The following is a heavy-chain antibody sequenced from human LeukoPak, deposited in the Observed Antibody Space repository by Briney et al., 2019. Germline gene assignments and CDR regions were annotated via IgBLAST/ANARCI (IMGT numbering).Heavy chain of an antibody. CDR2: ISGSGGST. CDR1: GFTSSSYA. D-gene: IGHD5-18*01. J-gene: IGHJ4*02. Sequence: GGSLRLSCAASGFTSSSYAMSWVRQAPGKGLEWVSAISGSGGSTYYADSVKGRFTISRDNSKNTLYLQMNSLRAEDTAVYYCAKGIYGYSYGLFDYWGQGTLVTVSS. V-gene: IGHV3-23*01. CDR3: AKGIYGYSYGLFDY.